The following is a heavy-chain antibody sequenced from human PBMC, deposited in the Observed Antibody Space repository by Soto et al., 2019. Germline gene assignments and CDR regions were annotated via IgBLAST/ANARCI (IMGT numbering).Heavy chain of an antibody. CDR1: GFTFSSYW. V-gene: IGHV3-7*03. CDR2: IKQDGSEK. CDR3: ARDHSGSYPDAFDI. D-gene: IGHD1-26*01. Sequence: GGSLRLSCAASGFTFSSYWMSWVRQAPGKGLEWVANIKQDGSEKYYVDSVKGRFTISRDNAKNSLYLQMNSLRAEDTAVYYCARDHSGSYPDAFDILGQGTMVTVSS. J-gene: IGHJ3*02.